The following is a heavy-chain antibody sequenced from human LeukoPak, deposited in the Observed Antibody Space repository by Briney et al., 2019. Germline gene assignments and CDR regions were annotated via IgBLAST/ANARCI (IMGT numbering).Heavy chain of an antibody. CDR2: ISAYNGNT. V-gene: IGHV1-18*01. D-gene: IGHD3-10*01. Sequence: ASVKVSCKASGYTFTSYGISWVRQAPGQGLEWMGWISAYNGNTNYAQKLQGRVTMTTDTSTSTAYMELRSLRSDDTAVYYCARDGLLWFGESEYGMDVWGQGTTVTVSS. CDR3: ARDGLLWFGESEYGMDV. J-gene: IGHJ6*02. CDR1: GYTFTSYG.